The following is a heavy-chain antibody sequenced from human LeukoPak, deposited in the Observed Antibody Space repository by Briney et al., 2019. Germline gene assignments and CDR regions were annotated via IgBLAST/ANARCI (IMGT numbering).Heavy chain of an antibody. CDR1: GGSFSGYY. CDR3: ARVPWADGSGPRGWYYFDY. D-gene: IGHD3-10*01. Sequence: SETLSLTCAVYGGSFSGYYWGWIRQPPGKGLEWIGSIYYSGSTYYNPSLKSRVTISVDTSKNQFSLKLSSVTAADTAVYYCARVPWADGSGPRGWYYFDYWGQGTLVTVSS. J-gene: IGHJ4*02. CDR2: IYYSGST. V-gene: IGHV4-34*01.